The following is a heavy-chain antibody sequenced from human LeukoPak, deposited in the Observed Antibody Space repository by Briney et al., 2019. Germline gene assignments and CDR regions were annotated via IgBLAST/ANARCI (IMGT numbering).Heavy chain of an antibody. J-gene: IGHJ4*02. CDR3: AKLSLSGRSQSADY. V-gene: IGHV3-21*04. CDR2: ISSSSSYI. CDR1: GFTFSTYS. Sequence: GGSLRLSCAASGFTFSTYSMNWVRQAPGKGLEWVSSISSSSSYIYYAESVKGRFTISRDNAKNSLYLQMNSLRAEDTAVYYCAKLSLSGRSQSADYWGQGTLVTVSS. D-gene: IGHD3-10*01.